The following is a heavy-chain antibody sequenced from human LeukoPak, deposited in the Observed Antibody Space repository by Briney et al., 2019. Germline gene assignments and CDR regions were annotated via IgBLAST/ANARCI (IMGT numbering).Heavy chain of an antibody. V-gene: IGHV3-21*01. CDR1: GFTLSSYS. J-gene: IGHJ4*02. D-gene: IGHD6-13*01. Sequence: GGSLRLSCAASGFTLSSYSMNWVRQAPGKGLEWVSSISSSSSYIYYADSVKGRFTISRDNAKNSLYLQMNSLRAEDTAVYYCASLPGIAAAGYVDYWGQGTLVTVSS. CDR3: ASLPGIAAAGYVDY. CDR2: ISSSSSYI.